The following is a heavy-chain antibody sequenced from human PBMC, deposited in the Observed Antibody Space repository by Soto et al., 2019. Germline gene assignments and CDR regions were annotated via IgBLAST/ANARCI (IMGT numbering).Heavy chain of an antibody. D-gene: IGHD3-22*01. CDR3: ATGGGYYYDTSTYSTAFDI. V-gene: IGHV1-24*01. CDR1: GFSLTEFP. Sequence: ASVKVSCKVSGFSLTEFPMHWVRQAPGKGLEWMGGFDAEDGEASYAQKFQGRVIMTEDTSTNTAYMELSSLKSEDTAVYYCATGGGYYYDTSTYSTAFDIWGQGTMVTVSS. J-gene: IGHJ3*02. CDR2: FDAEDGEA.